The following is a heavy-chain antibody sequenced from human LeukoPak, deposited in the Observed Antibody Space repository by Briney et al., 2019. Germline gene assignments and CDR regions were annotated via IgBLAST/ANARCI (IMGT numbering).Heavy chain of an antibody. J-gene: IGHJ4*02. CDR1: AFTFDNFP. D-gene: IGHD2/OR15-2a*01. CDR2: ILKDGRNA. V-gene: IGHV3-30-3*01. CDR3: ARDFHYFFDY. Sequence: GGSLTLSCTASAFTFDNFPMHWVRHAPGKGLDWVALILKDGRNAFYADSVKGRLTISRDNSGNTLFLQMDSLRAEDTGIYYCARDFHYFFDYCGQGTLVTVSS.